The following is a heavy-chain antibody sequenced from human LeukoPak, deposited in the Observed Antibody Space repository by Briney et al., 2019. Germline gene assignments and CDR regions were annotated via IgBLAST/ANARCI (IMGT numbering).Heavy chain of an antibody. CDR1: EFTFSSYA. CDR2: ISGGSVSS. Sequence: GGSLRLSCAASEFTFSSYAMAWVRQAPGKGLEWVSAISGGSVSSYYADSVKGRFTISRDNSKNTLYLQMNSLRAEDTAVYYCAKVKGFGLVPNDYWGQGALVIVSS. D-gene: IGHD1-26*01. J-gene: IGHJ4*02. V-gene: IGHV3-23*01. CDR3: AKVKGFGLVPNDY.